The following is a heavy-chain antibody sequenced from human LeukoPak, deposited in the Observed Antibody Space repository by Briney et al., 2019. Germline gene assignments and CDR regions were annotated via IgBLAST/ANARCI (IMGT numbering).Heavy chain of an antibody. J-gene: IGHJ4*02. CDR2: INPIRGGT. Sequence: GASVKVSCKASGYTFTGYYIHWVRQAPGQGLEWMGRINPIRGGTDYAQKFQGRDTMTTDTSISTAYMELSSLRSDDTALYYCARQGIAAAVDYWGQGTLVTVPS. D-gene: IGHD6-13*01. CDR3: ARQGIAAAVDY. V-gene: IGHV1-2*06. CDR1: GYTFTGYY.